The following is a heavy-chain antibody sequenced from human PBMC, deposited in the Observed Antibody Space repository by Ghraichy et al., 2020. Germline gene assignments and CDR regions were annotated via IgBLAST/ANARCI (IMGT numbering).Heavy chain of an antibody. D-gene: IGHD2-21*01. J-gene: IGHJ4*02. CDR1: GGSISSSTSY. CDR3: ARLIEGIIASRVDY. Sequence: ESLNISCTVSGGSISSSTSYWGWIRQSPGKGLEWIGCIYHSGSTYYKASLKSRVTISVDTSKSQFSLKLSSVTAVDTAVYYCARLIEGIIASRVDYWGQGTLVTVSS. CDR2: IYHSGST. V-gene: IGHV4-39*01.